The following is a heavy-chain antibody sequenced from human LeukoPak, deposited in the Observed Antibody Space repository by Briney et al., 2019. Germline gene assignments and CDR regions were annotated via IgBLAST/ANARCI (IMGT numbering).Heavy chain of an antibody. D-gene: IGHD3-22*01. CDR3: ARVRKRHIVVTPDWLDP. Sequence: GGSLRLSCAASGFSFSDYYMSWIRQAPGKGLEWVSYISSSGITMYYADSVRGRFTISRDNAKNSLYLQMNSLRAEDTAVYYCARVRKRHIVVTPDWLDPWGQGTLVTVSS. CDR1: GFSFSDYY. V-gene: IGHV3-11*01. J-gene: IGHJ5*02. CDR2: ISSSGITM.